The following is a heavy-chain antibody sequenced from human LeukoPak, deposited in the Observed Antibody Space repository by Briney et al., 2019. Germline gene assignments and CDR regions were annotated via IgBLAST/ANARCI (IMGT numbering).Heavy chain of an antibody. V-gene: IGHV3-23*01. CDR1: GFTFSSYA. CDR3: AKDSHPSYDSSGYYYTHTFDY. D-gene: IGHD3-22*01. CDR2: ISGSGGST. J-gene: IGHJ4*02. Sequence: GGSLRLSCAASGFTFSSYAMSWVRQAPGKGLEWVSAISGSGGSTYYADSVKGRFTISRDNSKNTLYLQMNSLRAEDTAVYYCAKDSHPSYDSSGYYYTHTFDYWGQGTLVTVSS.